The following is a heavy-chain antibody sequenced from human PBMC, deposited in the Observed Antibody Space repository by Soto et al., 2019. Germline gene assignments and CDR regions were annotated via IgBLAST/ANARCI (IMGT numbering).Heavy chain of an antibody. CDR2: IYYSGST. Sequence: PSETLSLTCTVSGGSIGSYYWSWIRQPPGKGLEWIGYIYYSGSTNYNPSLKSRVTISVDTSKNQFSLKLSSVTAADTAVYYCARQSPMGYYYYMDVWGKGTTVTVSS. CDR3: ARQSPMGYYYYMDV. J-gene: IGHJ6*03. D-gene: IGHD2-8*01. CDR1: GGSIGSYY. V-gene: IGHV4-59*08.